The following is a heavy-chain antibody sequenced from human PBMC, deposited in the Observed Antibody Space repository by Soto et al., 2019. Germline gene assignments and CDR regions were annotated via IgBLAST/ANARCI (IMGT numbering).Heavy chain of an antibody. J-gene: IGHJ4*02. CDR2: VSHDGRNT. CDR1: GFTFSDYA. Sequence: VQLVESGGGVVQPGRSLRLSCAASGFTFSDYAMHWVRQAPGKGLEWVAVVSHDGRNTHYADSVKGRFTISRDSSKSTVYLEMTSLRAEDTAVYYGAKGGRQWLVTSDFNYWGQGALVTVSS. V-gene: IGHV3-30*18. CDR3: AKGGRQWLVTSDFNY. D-gene: IGHD6-19*01.